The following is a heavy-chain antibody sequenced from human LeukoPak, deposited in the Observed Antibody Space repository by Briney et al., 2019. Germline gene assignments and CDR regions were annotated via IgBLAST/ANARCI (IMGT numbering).Heavy chain of an antibody. D-gene: IGHD1-1*01. V-gene: IGHV5-51*01. J-gene: IGHJ3*02. CDR2: IYPGDSDT. Sequence: GESLKISCKGSGYSLTNYWIGRVRQMPGKGLEWMGIIYPGDSDTRYSPSFQGHVTISADKSISTAYLQWSSLKASDTAMYYCGRPKTTTSWDAFGIWGQGTMVSVSS. CDR1: GYSLTNYW. CDR3: GRPKTTTSWDAFGI.